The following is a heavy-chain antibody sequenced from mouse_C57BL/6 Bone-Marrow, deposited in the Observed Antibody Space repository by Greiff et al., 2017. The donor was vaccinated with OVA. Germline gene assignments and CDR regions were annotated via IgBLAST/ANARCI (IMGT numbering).Heavy chain of an antibody. J-gene: IGHJ4*01. CDR1: GYTFTSYL. D-gene: IGHD2-4*01. V-gene: IGHV1-55*01. Sequence: QVQLKQPGAELVKPGASVKMSCKASGYTFTSYLITWVKQRPGQGLEWIGDIYPGSGSTNYNEKFKSKATLTVDTSSSTAYMQLSSLTSEDSAVYYCAREDDYDGDAMDYWGQGTSVTVSS. CDR2: IYPGSGST. CDR3: AREDDYDGDAMDY.